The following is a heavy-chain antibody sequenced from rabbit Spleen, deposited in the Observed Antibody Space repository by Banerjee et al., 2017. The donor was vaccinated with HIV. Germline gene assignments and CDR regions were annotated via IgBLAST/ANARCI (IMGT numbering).Heavy chain of an antibody. CDR3: AIATMTMVITDL. V-gene: IGHV1S45*01. D-gene: IGHD2-1*01. Sequence: QEQLKETGGGLVQPGGSLTLSCKASGFDFTSYHICWVRQASEKGLEWIACIDIGSSGSTHYASWAKGRFTISKASSTTVTLQMTSLTAADTATYFCAIATMTMVITDLWGPGTLGTVS. CDR1: GFDFTSYH. CDR2: IDIGSSGST. J-gene: IGHJ4*01.